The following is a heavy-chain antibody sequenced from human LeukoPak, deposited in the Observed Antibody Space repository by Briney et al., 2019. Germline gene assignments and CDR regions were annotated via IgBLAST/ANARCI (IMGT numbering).Heavy chain of an antibody. V-gene: IGHV1-2*02. CDR3: ARDHGYSSSRGDY. CDR1: GYTFTGYY. J-gene: IGHJ4*02. CDR2: INPNSGGT. Sequence: GASVKVSCKASGYTFTGYYMHWVRQAPGQGLEWMGWINPNSGGTNYAQKIQGRVTMTRDTSISTAYMELSRLRSDDTAVYYCARDHGYSSSRGDYWGQGTQVIVSS. D-gene: IGHD6-13*01.